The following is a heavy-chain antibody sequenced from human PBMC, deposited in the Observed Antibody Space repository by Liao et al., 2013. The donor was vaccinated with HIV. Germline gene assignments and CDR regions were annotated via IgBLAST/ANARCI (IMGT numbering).Heavy chain of an antibody. Sequence: QVQLQQWGAGLLKPSETLSLTCAVYGGSFSNYNCHWIRQPPGNGAWSGLGKVNLGGYTNYNPSLKSRVSMSVDKSKNQFSLNLSSVTAADTAVYYCAAFLVTTTIYDFWGQGTLVTVSS. CDR2: VNLGGYT. D-gene: IGHD6-6*01. CDR3: AAFLVTTTIYDF. J-gene: IGHJ4*02. CDR1: GGSFSNYN. V-gene: IGHV4-34*01.